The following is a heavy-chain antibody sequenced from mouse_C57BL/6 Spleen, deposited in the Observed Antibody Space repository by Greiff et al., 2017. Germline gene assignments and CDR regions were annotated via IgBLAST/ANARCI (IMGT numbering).Heavy chain of an antibody. CDR1: GYAFSSYW. V-gene: IGHV1-80*01. CDR3: ARWSDGYYEPTWFAY. J-gene: IGHJ3*01. Sequence: QVQLQQSGAELVKPGASVKISCKASGYAFSSYWMNWVKQRPGKGLEWIGQIYPGDGDTNYNGKFKGKATLTADKSSSTAYMQLSSLTSEDSAVYFCARWSDGYYEPTWFAYWGQGTLVTVSA. D-gene: IGHD2-3*01. CDR2: IYPGDGDT.